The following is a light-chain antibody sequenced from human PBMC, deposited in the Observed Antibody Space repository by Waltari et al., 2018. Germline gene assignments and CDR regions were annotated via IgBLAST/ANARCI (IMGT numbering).Light chain of an antibody. CDR3: SSYADFNNLI. CDR2: EVS. Sequence: QSALPQPASVSGSPGQSITISCIGTSSDVGTYNLVSWYQCHPGKAPKLMIYEVSERPSGVSSRFSGSKSGNTASLTISGLLSEDEADYYCSSYADFNNLIFGGGTKLTVL. V-gene: IGLV2-23*02. J-gene: IGLJ2*01. CDR1: SSDVGTYNL.